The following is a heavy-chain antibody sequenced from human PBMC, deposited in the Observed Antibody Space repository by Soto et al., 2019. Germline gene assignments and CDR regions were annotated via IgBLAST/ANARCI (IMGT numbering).Heavy chain of an antibody. CDR3: ARGRLCSSTSCYGVDY. CDR1: GGSFSGYY. V-gene: IGHV4-34*01. Sequence: SETLSLTCAVYGGSFSGYYWSWIRQPPGKGLEWIGEINHSGSTNYNPSLKSRVTISVDTSKNQFSLKLSSVTAADTAVYYCARGRLCSSTSCYGVDYWGQGTLVTVSS. CDR2: INHSGST. J-gene: IGHJ4*02. D-gene: IGHD2-2*01.